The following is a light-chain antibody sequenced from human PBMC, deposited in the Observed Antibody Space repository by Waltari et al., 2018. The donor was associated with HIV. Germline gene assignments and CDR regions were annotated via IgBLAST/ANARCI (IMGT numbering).Light chain of an antibody. J-gene: IGKJ3*01. CDR1: QTVSDNN. V-gene: IGKV3-20*01. CDR2: GAS. CDR3: QQYDASGRFT. Sequence: ELVLTQSPGTLSLSPGERATLSCRASQTVSDNNFAWYQQKPGQVPRLLIYGASSRATGIPDRFSGSASGTEFTLTISRLDPEDVAVYYCQQYDASGRFTFGPGTRVHIK.